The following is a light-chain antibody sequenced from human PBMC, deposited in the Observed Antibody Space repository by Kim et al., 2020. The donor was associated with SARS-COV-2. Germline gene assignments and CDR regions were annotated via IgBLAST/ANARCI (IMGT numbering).Light chain of an antibody. V-gene: IGLV6-57*04. CDR1: SGSIATNH. CDR2: EDD. J-gene: IGLJ3*02. CDR3: QSYDSSNQV. Sequence: NFMLTQPHSVSESPGKTVIISCTRSSGSIATNHVQWYQQRPGSAPTTVIFEDDQRPSGVPDRFSGSVDTSSNSASLIISGLKTEDEADYYCQSYDSSNQVFGGGTTVTVL.